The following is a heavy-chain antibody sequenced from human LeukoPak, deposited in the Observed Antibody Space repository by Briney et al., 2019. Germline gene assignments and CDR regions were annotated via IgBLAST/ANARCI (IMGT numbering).Heavy chain of an antibody. CDR2: INPRSGGT. J-gene: IGHJ4*02. D-gene: IGHD2-2*01. CDR3: ARDAMSDY. Sequence: ASVTVSCTASGYTFIDHYIHWVRQAPRQGPEWMGWINPRSGGTEYAQKFQGRVTMTRDTSINTAYMELTRLTSDDTAVYYCARDAMSDYWGQGTLVTVSS. CDR1: GYTFIDHY. V-gene: IGHV1-2*02.